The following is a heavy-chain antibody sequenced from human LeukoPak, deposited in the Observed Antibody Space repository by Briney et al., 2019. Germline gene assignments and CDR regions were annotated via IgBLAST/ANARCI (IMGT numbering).Heavy chain of an antibody. CDR2: IYYSGTP. CDR1: GGSISSRTYY. Sequence: SETLSLTCTVSGGSISSRTYYWGWIRQPPGKGLEWIGTIYYSGTPYYNPSLKSRVTISLDTSKNQFSLKLSSVTAADTAIHYCARDFSSSSTVYYYYYMDVWGKGTTVTVSS. V-gene: IGHV4-39*07. J-gene: IGHJ6*03. D-gene: IGHD6-6*01. CDR3: ARDFSSSSTVYYYYYMDV.